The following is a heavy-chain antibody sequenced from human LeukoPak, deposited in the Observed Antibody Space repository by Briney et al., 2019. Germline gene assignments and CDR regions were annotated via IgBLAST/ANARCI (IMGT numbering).Heavy chain of an antibody. CDR1: GGSNSSSGYY. V-gene: IGHV4-39*01. CDR2: IYYSGST. J-gene: IGHJ5*02. D-gene: IGHD1-26*01. Sequence: PSETLSLTCTVSGGSNSSSGYYWRWIRQPPGKGLEWIASIYYSGSTYYNPSLKSRVTISVDTSKNQLSLKLSSLTAADTAVHYCARHEYSGSYYGLSWFDPWGQGTLVTVSS. CDR3: ARHEYSGSYYGLSWFDP.